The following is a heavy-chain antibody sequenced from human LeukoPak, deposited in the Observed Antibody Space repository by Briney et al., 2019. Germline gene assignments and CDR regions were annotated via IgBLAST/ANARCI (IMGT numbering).Heavy chain of an antibody. J-gene: IGHJ4*02. CDR3: AFSSK. D-gene: IGHD6-13*01. Sequence: GGSLRLSCAASGFTFDDYAMHWVRQAPGKGLEWVSGISWNSGSIGYADSVKGRFTISRDNAKNSLYLQMNSLRAEDTALYYCAFSSKWGQGTLVTVSS. CDR2: ISWNSGSI. CDR1: GFTFDDYA. V-gene: IGHV3-9*01.